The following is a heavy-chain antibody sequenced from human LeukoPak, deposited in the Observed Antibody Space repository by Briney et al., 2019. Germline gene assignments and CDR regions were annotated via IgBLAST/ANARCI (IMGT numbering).Heavy chain of an antibody. CDR1: GITLSNYG. CDR2: ISDSGGST. J-gene: IGHJ4*02. Sequence: GGSLRLSCAVSGITLSNYGMSWVRQAPGKGLEWVAGISDSGGSTKYADSVKGRFTISRDNPKNTLSLQMSSLRAGDTAVYFCAKRGVVIRVFLVGFHKEAYYFDSWGQGALVTVSS. V-gene: IGHV3-23*01. D-gene: IGHD3-10*01. CDR3: AKRGVVIRVFLVGFHKEAYYFDS.